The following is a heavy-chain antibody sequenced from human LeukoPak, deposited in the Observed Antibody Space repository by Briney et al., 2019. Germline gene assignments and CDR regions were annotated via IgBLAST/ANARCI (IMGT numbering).Heavy chain of an antibody. V-gene: IGHV3-20*04. D-gene: IGHD4-11*01. J-gene: IGHJ6*03. CDR3: ARGSPTVTSIYKYYYMDV. CDR1: GFTFDDYG. Sequence: GGSLRLSCAASGFTFDDYGMSWVRQVPGKGLEWVSAVNWNGDGTGYADSVKGRFTASRDNAKNYVYLQMNSLRAEDTALYYCARGSPTVTSIYKYYYMDVWGKGTMVTVSS. CDR2: VNWNGDGT.